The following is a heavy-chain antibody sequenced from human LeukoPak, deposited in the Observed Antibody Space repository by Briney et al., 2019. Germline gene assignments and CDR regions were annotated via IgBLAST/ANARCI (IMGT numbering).Heavy chain of an antibody. D-gene: IGHD2-15*01. CDR2: IWYDGSNK. CDR3: ARDRYCSGGSCYSSWFDP. CDR1: GFTFSSYG. J-gene: IGHJ5*02. Sequence: GGSLRLSCAASGFTFSSYGMHWVRQAPGKGLEWVAVIWYDGSNKYYADSVKGRFTISRDNSKNTLYLQMNSLRAEDTAVYYCARDRYCSGGSCYSSWFDPWGQGTLVTVSS. V-gene: IGHV3-33*01.